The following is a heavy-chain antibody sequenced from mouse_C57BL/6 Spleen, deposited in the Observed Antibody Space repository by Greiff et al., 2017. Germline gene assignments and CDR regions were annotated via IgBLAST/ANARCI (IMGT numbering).Heavy chain of an antibody. Sequence: QVQLKESGAELVKPGASVKISCKASGYAFSSYWMNWVKQRPGKGLEWIGQIYPGDGDTNYNGKFKGKATLTADKSSSTAYMQLSSLTSEDSAVYFSARGAYYGNFDWYFDVWGTGTTVTVSS. CDR2: IYPGDGDT. J-gene: IGHJ1*03. CDR1: GYAFSSYW. CDR3: ARGAYYGNFDWYFDV. V-gene: IGHV1-80*01. D-gene: IGHD2-10*01.